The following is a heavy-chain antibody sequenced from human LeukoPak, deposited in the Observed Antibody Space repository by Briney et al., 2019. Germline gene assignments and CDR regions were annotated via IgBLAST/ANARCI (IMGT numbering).Heavy chain of an antibody. D-gene: IGHD2-2*02. Sequence: GGSLRLSCAASGFTFSSYSMSWVRRAPGKGLEWVSAISGRGVSTYYADSVKGRLTISRDNSKNTLYLQMNSLRAEDTAVYYCAKESCSSTSCYNDYWGQGTLVTVSS. V-gene: IGHV3-23*01. CDR1: GFTFSSYS. CDR3: AKESCSSTSCYNDY. CDR2: ISGRGVST. J-gene: IGHJ4*02.